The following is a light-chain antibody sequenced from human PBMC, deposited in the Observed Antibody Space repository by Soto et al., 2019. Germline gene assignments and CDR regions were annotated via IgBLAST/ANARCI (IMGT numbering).Light chain of an antibody. V-gene: IGKV1-5*01. Sequence: DIQMTQSPSTLSASVGDRVTITCRASQNIERWLAWYQQKPGKAPKLLLYDVSSLESGVPSRFSGSGSGTEFILTINGLQPDDFATYYCLQHNSYPRAFGQGTKVDIK. CDR2: DVS. CDR3: LQHNSYPRA. J-gene: IGKJ1*01. CDR1: QNIERW.